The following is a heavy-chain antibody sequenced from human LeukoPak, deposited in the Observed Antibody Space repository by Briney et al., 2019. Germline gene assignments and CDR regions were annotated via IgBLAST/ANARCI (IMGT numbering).Heavy chain of an antibody. CDR1: GFTLSSYA. J-gene: IGHJ3*02. V-gene: IGHV3-23*01. CDR2: ISGSGGST. Sequence: PGGSLRLSCAASGFTLSSYAMSWVRQAPGKGLEWVSAISGSGGSTYYADSVKGRFTISRDNSKNTLYLQMNSLRAEDTAVYYCAKSGAWFGELFRAFDIWGQGTMVTVSS. CDR3: AKSGAWFGELFRAFDI. D-gene: IGHD3-10*01.